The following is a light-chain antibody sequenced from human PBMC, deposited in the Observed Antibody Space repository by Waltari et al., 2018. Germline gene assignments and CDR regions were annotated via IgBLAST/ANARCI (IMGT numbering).Light chain of an antibody. V-gene: IGKV6D-21*02. J-gene: IGKJ5*01. Sequence: EIALTQSPDFQSVTPKQKVTITCRASHSIGSNLHWYQQKPDQSPKLLIKYASQSISGVPSRFRGSGSGTDFTLTIDSLETEDAAAYYCHQTSSFTRTFGQGTRLEIK. CDR1: HSIGSN. CDR2: YAS. CDR3: HQTSSFTRT.